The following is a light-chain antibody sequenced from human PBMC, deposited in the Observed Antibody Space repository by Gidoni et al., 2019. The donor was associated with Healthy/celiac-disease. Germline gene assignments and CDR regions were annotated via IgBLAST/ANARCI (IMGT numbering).Light chain of an antibody. CDR2: QDS. CDR3: QAWDSSTAV. J-gene: IGLJ2*01. Sequence: SSALTQPPSVSVSPGQTASITCPGDKLVDKYASCYQQKPGQAPVLVIYQDSKRPSGIPERFSGSNSGNTATLTISGTQAMDEADYYCQAWDSSTAVFGGGTKLTVL. V-gene: IGLV3-1*01. CDR1: KLVDKY.